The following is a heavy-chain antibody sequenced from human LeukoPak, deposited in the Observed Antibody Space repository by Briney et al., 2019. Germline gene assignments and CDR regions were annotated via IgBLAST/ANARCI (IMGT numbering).Heavy chain of an antibody. CDR2: ISSNGGNT. V-gene: IGHV3-64*01. J-gene: IGHJ3*02. CDR1: GFTVSSNY. CDR3: AGVKVSGAFDI. Sequence: PGGSLRLSCAASGFTVSSNYMSWVRQAPGKGLEYVSAISSNGGNTYYANSVKGRFTISRDNSRNTLYLQMGSLRAEDMAVYYCAGVKVSGAFDIWGQGTMVTVSS.